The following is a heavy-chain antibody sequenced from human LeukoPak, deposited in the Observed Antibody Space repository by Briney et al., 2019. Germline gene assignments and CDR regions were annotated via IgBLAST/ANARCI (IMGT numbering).Heavy chain of an antibody. V-gene: IGHV3-74*01. CDR2: INSDGSST. J-gene: IGHJ4*02. CDR1: GFTFSSYW. Sequence: PGGSLRLSCAASGFTFSSYWMHWVRQAPGKGLVWVSRINSDGSSTSYADSVRGRFTISRDNAKNTLYLQMNSLRAEDTAVYYCAMWAAAGTSEFDYWGQGTLVTVSS. D-gene: IGHD6-13*01. CDR3: AMWAAAGTSEFDY.